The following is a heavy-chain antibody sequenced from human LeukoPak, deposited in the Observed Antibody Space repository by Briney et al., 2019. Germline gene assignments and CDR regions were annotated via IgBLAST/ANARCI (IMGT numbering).Heavy chain of an antibody. CDR3: ASRGYSGYDSLPLR. Sequence: GRSLRLSCAASGFTFSSYAMHWVRQAPGKGLERVAVISYDGSNKYYADSVKGRFTIFRDNSKNTLYLQMNSLRAEDTAVYYCASRGYSGYDSLPLRWGQGTLVTVSS. J-gene: IGHJ4*02. CDR2: ISYDGSNK. V-gene: IGHV3-30-3*01. D-gene: IGHD5-12*01. CDR1: GFTFSSYA.